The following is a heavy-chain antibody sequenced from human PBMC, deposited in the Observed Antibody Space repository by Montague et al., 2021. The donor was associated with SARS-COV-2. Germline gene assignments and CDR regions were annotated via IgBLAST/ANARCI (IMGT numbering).Heavy chain of an antibody. V-gene: IGHV4-59*10. CDR3: ATEVVTLDSWSKSFRDDYFDL. D-gene: IGHD3-3*01. Sequence: SETLSLTCAVYDGSISSYYWSWIRRPPGKGLEWIGGIYPSATANINSCLLLRIPISMSTDTSQLHLSLNLTSATAAATYFYYCATEVVTLDSWSKSFRDDYFDLWGQGTLVTASS. CDR2: IYPSATA. CDR1: DGSISSYY. J-gene: IGHJ4*02.